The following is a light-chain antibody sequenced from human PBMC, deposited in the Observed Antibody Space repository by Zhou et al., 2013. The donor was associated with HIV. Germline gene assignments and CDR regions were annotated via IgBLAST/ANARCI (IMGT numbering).Light chain of an antibody. CDR1: QSVSSSY. Sequence: EIVLTQSPGTLSMSPGERPTLSCRASQSVSSSYIAWYQQKPGQAPRLLIYGASKLQGGVPSRFSGSGSGTDFTLTISGLQSDDFATYYCQQAHIFPHTFGGGTRVEIK. CDR2: GAS. J-gene: IGKJ4*01. V-gene: IGKV3D-7*01. CDR3: QQAHIFPHT.